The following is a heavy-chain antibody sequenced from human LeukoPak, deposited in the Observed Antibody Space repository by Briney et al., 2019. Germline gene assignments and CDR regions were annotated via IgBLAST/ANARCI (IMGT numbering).Heavy chain of an antibody. D-gene: IGHD5-18*01. V-gene: IGHV4-34*01. CDR3: ARGGYIYGL. Sequence: KPSETLSLTCAVYGGSFSGYYWSWIRQPPGKGLEWIGEINHSGSTNYNPSLKSRLAMSIDTSKNQISLKLRSVTLADSAMYYCARGGYIYGLWGQGTLVTVSS. CDR2: INHSGST. J-gene: IGHJ4*02. CDR1: GGSFSGYY.